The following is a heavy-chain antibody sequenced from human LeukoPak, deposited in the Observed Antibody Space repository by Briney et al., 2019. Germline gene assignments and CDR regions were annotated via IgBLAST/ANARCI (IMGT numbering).Heavy chain of an antibody. Sequence: GASVKVSCKVSGYTLTELSMHWVRQAPGKGLEWMGGFDPEDGETIYAQKFQGRVTMTRDTSISTAYMELSRLRSDDTAVYYCARDATFDYWGQGTLVTVSS. CDR3: ARDATFDY. J-gene: IGHJ4*02. CDR1: GYTLTELS. V-gene: IGHV1-24*01. CDR2: FDPEDGET.